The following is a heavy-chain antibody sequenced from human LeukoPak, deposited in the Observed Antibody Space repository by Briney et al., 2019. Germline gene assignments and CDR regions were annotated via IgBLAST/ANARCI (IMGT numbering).Heavy chain of an antibody. V-gene: IGHV4-39*02. CDR1: GGSISSSSYY. CDR3: ARDQGGSGTYGMDV. D-gene: IGHD3-10*01. CDR2: IYYSGST. J-gene: IGHJ6*02. Sequence: SETLSLTCTVSGGSISSSSYYWGWIRQPPGKGLEWIGSIYYSGSTYYNPSLKSRVTISVDTSKNQFSLKLSSVTAADTAVYYCARDQGGSGTYGMDVWGQGTTVTVSS.